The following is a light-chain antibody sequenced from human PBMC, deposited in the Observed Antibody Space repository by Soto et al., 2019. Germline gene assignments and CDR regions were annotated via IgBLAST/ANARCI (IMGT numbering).Light chain of an antibody. Sequence: EMVMTQSPATLSVSPGERVTLSCRASRSMSMNLAWYQQKPGQAPMLLIYGSYTRATGIPARFSGSGSGTEFTLIINTLQSEDFAMYYCQPHNNWPVVTFGGGTRVEIK. CDR1: RSMSMN. CDR3: QPHNNWPVVT. J-gene: IGKJ4*01. CDR2: GSY. V-gene: IGKV3-15*01.